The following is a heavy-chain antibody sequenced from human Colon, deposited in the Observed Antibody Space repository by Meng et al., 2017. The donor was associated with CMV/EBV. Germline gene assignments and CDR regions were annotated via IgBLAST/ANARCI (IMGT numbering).Heavy chain of an antibody. V-gene: IGHV3-30*02. CDR2: IRFDGTSQ. D-gene: IGHD3-10*01. J-gene: IGHJ4*02. CDR1: GFTFSSYA. Sequence: GESLKISCEGSGFTFSSYAMTWVRQAPGKGLEWVTFIRFDGTSQEYADSVRGRFTISRDNSKNTLYLQMNSLRVEDTAVYYCAKGGWTSDYYFDYWGQGMLVTVSS. CDR3: AKGGWTSDYYFDY.